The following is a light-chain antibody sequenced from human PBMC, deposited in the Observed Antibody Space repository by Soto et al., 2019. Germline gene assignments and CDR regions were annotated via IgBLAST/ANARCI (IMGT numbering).Light chain of an antibody. V-gene: IGKV1-12*01. CDR2: KAS. CDR3: LQVYTFPRT. CDR1: HNIGDR. J-gene: IGKJ2*01. Sequence: IQMTQSPSSVSASVGDTLTITCRASHNIGDRLAWYQQKLGKAPQLLIQKASILQPGIPSRFSGSGSATYFTLTISSLQPEDFATYYCLQVYTFPRTFGHGTKVDIK.